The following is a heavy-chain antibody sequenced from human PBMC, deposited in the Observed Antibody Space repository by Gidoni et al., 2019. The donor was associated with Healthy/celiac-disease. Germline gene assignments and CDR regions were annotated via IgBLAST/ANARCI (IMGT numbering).Heavy chain of an antibody. V-gene: IGHV3-9*01. D-gene: IGHD6-6*01. CDR1: GFTFDDYA. Sequence: EVQLVESGGCLVQPGRSLRLSCAASGFTFDDYAMHWVRHASGKGLEWVSGISWNSGSIGYADSVKGRFTISRDNAKNSLYLQMNSLRAEDTALYYCAKDPSYSSSSTFDYWGQGTLVTVSS. J-gene: IGHJ4*02. CDR2: ISWNSGSI. CDR3: AKDPSYSSSSTFDY.